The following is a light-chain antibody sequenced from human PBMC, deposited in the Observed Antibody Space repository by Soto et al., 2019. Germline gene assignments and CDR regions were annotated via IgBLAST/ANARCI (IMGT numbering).Light chain of an antibody. CDR2: SHD. V-gene: IGLV1-44*01. Sequence: QAVVTQPPSASQTPGQRVTISCSGSRSNVGRNSVSWYQHVPGTAPKLLIYSHDQRPSGVPDRISASRSGTAASLAISGLRSEDEADYYCTSYAGSNNLVFAGGTKLTVL. CDR1: RSNVGRNS. J-gene: IGLJ3*02. CDR3: TSYAGSNNLV.